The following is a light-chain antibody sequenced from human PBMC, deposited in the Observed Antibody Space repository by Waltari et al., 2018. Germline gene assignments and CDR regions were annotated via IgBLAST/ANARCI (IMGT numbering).Light chain of an antibody. CDR1: QSMSTS. CDR2: GAS. CDR3: QQRGNWPIT. J-gene: IGKJ5*01. Sequence: EIVLTQSPATLSLSPGERATLSCRASQSMSTSLVWYQQKPGQAPRLLIYGASSRASGIPARFSGSGSGTDFTLTISSLEPEDFAVYYCQQRGNWPITFGQGTRLEIK. V-gene: IGKV3-11*01.